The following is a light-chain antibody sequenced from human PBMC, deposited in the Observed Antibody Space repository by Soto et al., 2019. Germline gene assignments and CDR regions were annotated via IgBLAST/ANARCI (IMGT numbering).Light chain of an antibody. CDR2: DVS. J-gene: IGLJ1*01. CDR1: SSDVGAYNY. V-gene: IGLV2-14*01. Sequence: QSVLTQPASLSGSPGQAITISCPGTSSDVGAYNYVSWYQQHPGKAPKLMIYDVSNRPSGVSNRFSGSKSGNTASLTISGLQAEDEADYYCSSYTTSANYVFGTGTKVTVL. CDR3: SSYTTSANYV.